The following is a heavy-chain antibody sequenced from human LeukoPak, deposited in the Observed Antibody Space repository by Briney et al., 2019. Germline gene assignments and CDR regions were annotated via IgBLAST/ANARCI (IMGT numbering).Heavy chain of an antibody. J-gene: IGHJ5*02. CDR3: ARGVSLGYCSGGSCYNRFDA. CDR1: GGSISSYY. D-gene: IGHD2-15*01. V-gene: IGHV4-4*07. Sequence: SETLSLTCTVSGGSISSYYWSWIPQPAGKGLEWIGRTYTSGSTNYTPSLKSRVTMSVDTSKNQFSLELSSLTAADTAVYYCARGVSLGYCSGGSCYNRFDAWGQGTLVTVSP. CDR2: TYTSGST.